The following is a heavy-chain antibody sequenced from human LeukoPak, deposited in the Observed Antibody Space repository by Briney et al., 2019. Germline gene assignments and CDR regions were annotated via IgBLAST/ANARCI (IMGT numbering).Heavy chain of an antibody. D-gene: IGHD4-17*01. Sequence: TGGSLRLSCAASGFTFSSHGMHWVRQAPGKGLEWVAFIRYDGSNKYYADSVKGRFTISRDNSKNTLYLQMNSLRAGDTAVYYCAKDSESYGDYSFDYWGQGTLVTVSS. CDR1: GFTFSSHG. CDR3: AKDSESYGDYSFDY. CDR2: IRYDGSNK. J-gene: IGHJ4*02. V-gene: IGHV3-30*02.